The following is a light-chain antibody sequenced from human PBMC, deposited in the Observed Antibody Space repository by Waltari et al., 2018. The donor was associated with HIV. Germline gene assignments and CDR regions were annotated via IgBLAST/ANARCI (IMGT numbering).Light chain of an antibody. CDR3: HHYNSDFRT. CDR2: RAT. CDR1: RNIYNR. V-gene: IGKV1-5*03. Sequence: DIQMTQSPSTLYASVGDKVTITCRATRNIYNRLAWYQHKPGKAPYLLIYRATSLESGVPSRFSGSGSGTEFTLTISGLQPEDFSMYYCHHYNSDFRTFGEGTKVEMK. J-gene: IGKJ1*01.